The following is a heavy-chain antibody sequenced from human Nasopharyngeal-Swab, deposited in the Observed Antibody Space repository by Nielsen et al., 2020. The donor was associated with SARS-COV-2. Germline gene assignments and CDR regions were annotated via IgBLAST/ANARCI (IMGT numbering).Heavy chain of an antibody. CDR3: ARDNPGYGSFGLDY. V-gene: IGHV4-59*01. CDR1: GGSINNYY. D-gene: IGHD3-10*01. CDR2: IYYSGST. Sequence: SETLSLTCTVSGGSINNYYWSWIRQPPGKGLEWIGYIYYSGSTNFNSSLKSRVTISVDTSKNQFSLKLHSVTAADTAVYYCARDNPGYGSFGLDYWGQGTLVTVSS. J-gene: IGHJ4*02.